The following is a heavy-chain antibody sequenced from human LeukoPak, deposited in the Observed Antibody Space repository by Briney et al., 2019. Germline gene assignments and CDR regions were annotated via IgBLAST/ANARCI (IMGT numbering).Heavy chain of an antibody. Sequence: GGSLRLSCAASGFTFSSYSMNWVRQAPGKGLEWVGRTRNKANSYTTEYAASVKGRFTISRDDSQNSLSLQMNSLKTEDTAVYYCARVYSSSWSGSYFDFWGQGTLVTVSS. CDR1: GFTFSSYS. J-gene: IGHJ4*02. CDR2: TRNKANSYTT. D-gene: IGHD6-13*01. V-gene: IGHV3-72*01. CDR3: ARVYSSSWSGSYFDF.